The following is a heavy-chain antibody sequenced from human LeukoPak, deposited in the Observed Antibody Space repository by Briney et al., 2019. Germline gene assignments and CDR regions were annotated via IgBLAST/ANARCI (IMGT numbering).Heavy chain of an antibody. CDR3: ARNDQWY. Sequence: GGSLRLSCAASGFTFSSYAMHWVRQAPGKGLEWVAVISYDGSNKYYADSVKGRFTISRDNSRNTLYLQMNSLRAEDTAVYYCARNDQWYWGQGTLVTVSS. V-gene: IGHV3-30-3*01. J-gene: IGHJ4*02. CDR1: GFTFSSYA. CDR2: ISYDGSNK. D-gene: IGHD1-1*01.